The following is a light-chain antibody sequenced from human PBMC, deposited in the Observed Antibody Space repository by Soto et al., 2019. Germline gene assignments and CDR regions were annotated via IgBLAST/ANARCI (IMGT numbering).Light chain of an antibody. Sequence: EIMSTHAASTLSLYKGERATLSCRASQSVSSYLAWYQQKPGQAPRLLSYDASNRATGIPARFRGRGSGKDFILTISSLEPEDFAVYYCQQSSNWRWTFRQGTKV. CDR1: QSVSSY. CDR3: QQSSNWRWT. CDR2: DAS. J-gene: IGKJ1*01. V-gene: IGKV3-11*01.